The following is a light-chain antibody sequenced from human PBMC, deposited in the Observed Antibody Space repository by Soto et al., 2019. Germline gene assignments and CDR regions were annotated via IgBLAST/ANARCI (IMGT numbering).Light chain of an antibody. J-gene: IGKJ4*01. CDR3: QQYKSFSLT. CDR2: KTS. CDR1: QSIDTW. V-gene: IGKV1-5*03. Sequence: DIQMTQSPSTLSASVGDRVTITCRASQSIDTWLAWYQQKPGKAPKLLIYKTSNLESGVPSRFSGSGSGTEFSLTISSLQPDDFATYYCQQYKSFSLTFXGGTKVDIK.